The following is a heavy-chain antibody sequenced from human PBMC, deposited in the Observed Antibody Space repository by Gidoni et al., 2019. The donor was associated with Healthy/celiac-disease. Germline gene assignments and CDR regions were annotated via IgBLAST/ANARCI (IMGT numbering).Heavy chain of an antibody. J-gene: IGHJ4*02. Sequence: EVQLVESGGGVLQPGGSLRLSCAASGFTFDDYAMHWVRQAPGKGLEWVSLISGDGGSTYYADSVKGRFTISRDNSKNSLYLQMNSLRTEDTALYYCAKDLSKTSVVVTATPDYWGQGTLVTVSS. CDR3: AKDLSKTSVVVTATPDY. CDR2: ISGDGGST. D-gene: IGHD2-21*02. CDR1: GFTFDDYA. V-gene: IGHV3-43*02.